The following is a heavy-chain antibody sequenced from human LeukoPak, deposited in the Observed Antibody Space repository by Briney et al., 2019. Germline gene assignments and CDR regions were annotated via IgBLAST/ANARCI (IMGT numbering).Heavy chain of an antibody. D-gene: IGHD3-10*01. V-gene: IGHV4-59*01. Sequence: SETLSLTCTVSGGSISSYYWSWIRQPPGKGLEWIGYIYYSGSTNYNPSLESRVTISVDTSKNQFSLKLSSVTAADTAVYYCARDQIYGSGSHRYYYGMDVWGKGTTVTVSS. CDR1: GGSISSYY. CDR3: ARDQIYGSGSHRYYYGMDV. J-gene: IGHJ6*04. CDR2: IYYSGST.